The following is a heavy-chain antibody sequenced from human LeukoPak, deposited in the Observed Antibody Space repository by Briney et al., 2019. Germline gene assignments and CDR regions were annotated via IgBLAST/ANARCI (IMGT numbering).Heavy chain of an antibody. CDR3: ARDLRVTRGPDY. CDR2: INPNSGGT. Sequence: SVKVSCKASGYTFTGYYMHWVRQAPGQGLEWMGWINPNSGGTNYAQKLQGRVTMTTDTSTSTAYMELRSLRSDDTAVYYCARDLRVTRGPDYWGQGTLVTVSS. V-gene: IGHV1-2*02. CDR1: GYTFTGYY. J-gene: IGHJ4*02.